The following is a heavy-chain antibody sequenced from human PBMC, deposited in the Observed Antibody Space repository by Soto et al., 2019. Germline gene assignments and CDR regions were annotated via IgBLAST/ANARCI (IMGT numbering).Heavy chain of an antibody. J-gene: IGHJ5*02. V-gene: IGHV3-74*01. CDR2: INSDGSST. CDR1: GFTFSSYW. CDR3: ARDPPARTAAIWVGWFDP. D-gene: IGHD6-25*01. Sequence: PGGSLRLSCAASGFTFSSYWIHWVRQAPWKGLVWVSRINSDGSSTSYADSVKGRFTISRDNAKNTLYLQMNSLRAEDTAVYYCARDPPARTAAIWVGWFDPWGQGTLVTVSS.